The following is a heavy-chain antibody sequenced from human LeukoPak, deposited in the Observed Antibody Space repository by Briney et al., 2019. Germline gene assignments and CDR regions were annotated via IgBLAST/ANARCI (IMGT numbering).Heavy chain of an antibody. D-gene: IGHD6-13*01. V-gene: IGHV1-69*05. CDR3: ARDRIPAAPSYSYFYMDV. CDR2: IIPIFGTK. CDR1: GYTFTSYG. Sequence: GASVKVSCKASGYTFTSYGISWVRQAPGQGLEWMGGIIPIFGTKNYAQRFQGRVTITTDESTSAVYMELSSLRSEDTAVYYCARDRIPAAPSYSYFYMDVWGKGTTVTVSS. J-gene: IGHJ6*03.